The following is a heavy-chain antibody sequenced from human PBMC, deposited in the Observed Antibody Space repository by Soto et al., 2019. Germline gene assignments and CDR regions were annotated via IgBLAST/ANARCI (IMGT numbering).Heavy chain of an antibody. Sequence: EVQLLESGGGLVQPGGSLRLSCAASGFTFSSYAMSWVRQAPGKGLEWVSSIRGSGGDTFYADSVEGRFTISRDNSKNTVYVQMNSLRAEDTAVYYCAKERFEGGSNGMDVWGQGTTVTVSS. J-gene: IGHJ6*02. CDR3: AKERFEGGSNGMDV. D-gene: IGHD3-9*01. CDR2: IRGSGGDT. CDR1: GFTFSSYA. V-gene: IGHV3-23*01.